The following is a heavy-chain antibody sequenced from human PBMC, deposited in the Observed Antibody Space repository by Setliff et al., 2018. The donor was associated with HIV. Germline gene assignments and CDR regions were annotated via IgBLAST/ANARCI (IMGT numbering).Heavy chain of an antibody. CDR2: ISGSNSRT. CDR1: GFTVSRFY. Sequence: GGSLRLSCAASGFTVSRFYMSWVRQAPGKGLEWVSGISGSNSRTDYVDSVKGRFTISRDKSKNTLYLQLNSLRAEDTAVYYCAKHECSGGCYYYMDVWGKGIMVTVSS. J-gene: IGHJ6*03. D-gene: IGHD2-15*01. CDR3: AKHECSGGCYYYMDV. V-gene: IGHV3-23*01.